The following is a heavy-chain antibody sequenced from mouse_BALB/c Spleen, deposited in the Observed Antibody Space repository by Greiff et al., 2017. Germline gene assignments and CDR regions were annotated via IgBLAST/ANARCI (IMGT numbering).Heavy chain of an antibody. J-gene: IGHJ4*01. V-gene: IGHV1-9*01. CDR3: ARGHYYGRDYAMDY. CDR1: GYTFSSYW. D-gene: IGHD1-2*01. Sequence: VQLQQSGAELMKPGASVKISCKATGYTFSSYWIEWVKQRPGHGLEWIGEILPGSGSTNYNEKFKGKATFTADTSSNTAYMQLSSLTSEDSAVYYCARGHYYGRDYAMDYWGQGTSVTVSS. CDR2: ILPGSGST.